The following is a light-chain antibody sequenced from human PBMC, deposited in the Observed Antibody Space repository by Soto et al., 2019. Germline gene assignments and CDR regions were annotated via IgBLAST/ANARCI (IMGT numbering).Light chain of an antibody. CDR3: QQYDNWPPIT. Sequence: EVVMSQYPATLSVSPGERATLSCRASQSVSINLAWYQQKHGQAPRLLIYGASTRATGIPARFSGSGSGTEFTLTISSLQSEDFALYYCQQYDNWPPITFGQGTPLEIK. V-gene: IGKV3-15*01. J-gene: IGKJ5*01. CDR2: GAS. CDR1: QSVSIN.